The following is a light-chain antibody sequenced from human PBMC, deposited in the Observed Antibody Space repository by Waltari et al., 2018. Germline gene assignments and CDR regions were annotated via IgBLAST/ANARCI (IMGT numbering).Light chain of an antibody. Sequence: EIVMTQSPATLSVSPGERATLSCRASQSVSSNLAWYKQKPGQAPRLLIYGASTRATGIPARFSGGGSWTEYTLTISCLQSEDFAFYYCQQYNNWPPKDTFGQGTKLEIK. J-gene: IGKJ2*01. V-gene: IGKV3-15*01. CDR1: QSVSSN. CDR2: GAS. CDR3: QQYNNWPPKDT.